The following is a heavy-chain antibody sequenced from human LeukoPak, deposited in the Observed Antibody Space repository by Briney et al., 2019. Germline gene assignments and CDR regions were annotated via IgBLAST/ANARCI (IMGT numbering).Heavy chain of an antibody. J-gene: IGHJ4*02. V-gene: IGHV3-23*01. CDR2: VSGSGGST. CDR1: GFTFSSYA. CDR3: AKGGIQLWYYLDY. Sequence: GGSLRLSCAASGFTFSSYAMSWVRQAPGKGLEWVSSVSGSGGSTAYADSVKGRFTISKDNSKSTLHLQMNSLGPEDTAVYYCAKGGIQLWYYLDYWGQGTLVTVSS. D-gene: IGHD5-18*01.